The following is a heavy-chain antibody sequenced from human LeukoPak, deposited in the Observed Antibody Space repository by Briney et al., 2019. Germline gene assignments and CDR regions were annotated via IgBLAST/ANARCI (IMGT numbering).Heavy chain of an antibody. V-gene: IGHV1-46*01. CDR2: INPSGGST. CDR3: AKGGRDYGDSSGTD. D-gene: IGHD4-23*01. Sequence: ASVKVSCKASGYTFISYYMHGVRQAPGQGLEWMGIINPSGGSTTYAQMFQGRVILTRDTSTRTVYMELYSLRSEDTAVYYCAKGGRDYGDSSGTDWGQGTLVTVSS. CDR1: GYTFISYY. J-gene: IGHJ4*02.